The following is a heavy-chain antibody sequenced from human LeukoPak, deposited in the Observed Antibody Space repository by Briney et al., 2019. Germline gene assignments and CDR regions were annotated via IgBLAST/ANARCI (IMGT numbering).Heavy chain of an antibody. V-gene: IGHV1-2*02. CDR1: GYTFIDYH. J-gene: IGHJ4*02. Sequence: ASVKVSCKASGYTFIDYHLHWVRQAPGQGLEWMGWINPNSGGTNYAQKFQGRFTMTRDTSTNTAYMALTGLRSDDTAVYYCARDIRPRVESFDYWGQGTLVAISS. D-gene: IGHD3-3*01. CDR3: ARDIRPRVESFDY. CDR2: INPNSGGT.